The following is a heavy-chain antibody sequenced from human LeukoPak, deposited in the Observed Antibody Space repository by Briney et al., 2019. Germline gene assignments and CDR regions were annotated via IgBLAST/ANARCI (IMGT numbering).Heavy chain of an antibody. J-gene: IGHJ4*02. Sequence: GGSLRLSCAASGFTFSSYAMSWVRQAPGKGLEWVSAISGSGGSTYYADSVMGRFIISRDNSKNSLYLQINNLRTEDTGLYYCAKDNGGYSYGLDYWGQGTLATVSS. CDR2: ISGSGGST. D-gene: IGHD5-18*01. V-gene: IGHV3-23*01. CDR1: GFTFSSYA. CDR3: AKDNGGYSYGLDY.